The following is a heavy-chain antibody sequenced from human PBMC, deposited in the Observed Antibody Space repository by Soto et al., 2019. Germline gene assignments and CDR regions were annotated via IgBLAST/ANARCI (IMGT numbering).Heavy chain of an antibody. CDR2: ISSSSYI. Sequence: GGSLRLSCAASGFTFSSDSMNWVRQARGNGLEWVSSISSSSYIYYADSVKGRFTISRDNAKNSLYLQMNSLRAEDTAVYYCARDGMATMDYYYYGMDVWGQGTTVTVSS. CDR1: GFTFSSDS. CDR3: ARDGMATMDYYYYGMDV. D-gene: IGHD5-12*01. V-gene: IGHV3-21*01. J-gene: IGHJ6*02.